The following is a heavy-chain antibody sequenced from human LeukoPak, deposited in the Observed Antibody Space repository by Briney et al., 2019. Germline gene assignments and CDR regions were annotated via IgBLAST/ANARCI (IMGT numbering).Heavy chain of an antibody. J-gene: IGHJ4*02. D-gene: IGHD3-10*01. CDR1: GFTFSSYA. CDR2: ISGSGGST. V-gene: IGHV3-23*01. Sequence: GALRLSCAASGFTFSSYAMSWVRQAPGKGLEWVSAISGSGGSTYYADSVKGRFTISRDNSKNMLYLQMNSLSPVDTAVYYCAREIASGSHYWGQGTLVTVSS. CDR3: AREIASGSHY.